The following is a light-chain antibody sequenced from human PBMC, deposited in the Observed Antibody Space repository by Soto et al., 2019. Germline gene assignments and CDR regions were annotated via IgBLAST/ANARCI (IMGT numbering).Light chain of an antibody. J-gene: IGKJ3*01. CDR1: QSLLHSNGYNY. V-gene: IGKV2-28*01. CDR2: LGS. Sequence: DILMTQSPLSLPFTPGGPASISCRSSQSLLHSNGYNYLDWYLQKPGQSPQLLIYLGSNRASGVPDRFSGSGSGTDFTLKISRVEAEDVGVYYCMQALQTPFTFGPGTKVDIK. CDR3: MQALQTPFT.